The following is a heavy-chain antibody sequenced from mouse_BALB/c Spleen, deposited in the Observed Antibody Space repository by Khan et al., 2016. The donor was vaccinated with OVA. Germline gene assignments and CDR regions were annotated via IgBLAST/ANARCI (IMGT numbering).Heavy chain of an antibody. CDR3: ARGYYDPY. Sequence: EVKLEESGGGLVKPGGSLKLSCAASGFTFSSYAMSWVRQTPEKRLEWVASISSGGATYYPDSVKGRFTISRDNARNILYLQMSSLRSEDTAMYYCARGYYDPYWGQGTLVTVSA. V-gene: IGHV5-6-5*01. CDR2: ISSGGAT. CDR1: GFTFSSYA. D-gene: IGHD1-1*02. J-gene: IGHJ3*01.